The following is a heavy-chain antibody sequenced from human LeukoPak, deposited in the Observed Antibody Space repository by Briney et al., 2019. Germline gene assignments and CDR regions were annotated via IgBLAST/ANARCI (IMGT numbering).Heavy chain of an antibody. J-gene: IGHJ4*02. CDR1: GGSISSYY. Sequence: PSETLSLTCTVSGGSISSYYWSWIRQPPGKGLEWIGYIYYSGSTNYNPSLMSRVTISVDTSKNQFSLKLSSVTAADTAVYYCASERLGGYSYGLNFDYWGQGTLVTVSS. CDR2: IYYSGST. CDR3: ASERLGGYSYGLNFDY. V-gene: IGHV4-59*12. D-gene: IGHD5-18*01.